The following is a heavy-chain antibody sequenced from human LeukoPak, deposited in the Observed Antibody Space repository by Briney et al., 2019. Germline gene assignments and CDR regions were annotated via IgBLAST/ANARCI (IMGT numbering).Heavy chain of an antibody. Sequence: PGGSLRLSCAASGFTVSSTYMSWVRQAPGKGLEWVSVIYSGGTTYYADSVKGRFTISRDNSKNTLYLQMNSLRTVDTAVYYCARDLYDYGSYWGQGTLVTVSS. CDR3: ARDLYDYGSY. CDR1: GFTVSSTY. D-gene: IGHD4/OR15-4a*01. V-gene: IGHV3-66*01. J-gene: IGHJ4*02. CDR2: IYSGGTT.